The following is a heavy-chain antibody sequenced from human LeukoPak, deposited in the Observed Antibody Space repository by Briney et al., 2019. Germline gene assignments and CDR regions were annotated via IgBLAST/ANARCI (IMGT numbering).Heavy chain of an antibody. D-gene: IGHD6-19*01. V-gene: IGHV3-30-3*01. CDR3: ARPTEVQWLVSAEYFQH. CDR2: ISYDGSNK. Sequence: GTSLRLSCAVSGFTFSSYAMHWVRQAPGKGLEWVAVISYDGSNKYYADSVKGRFTISRDNSKNTLYLQMNSLRAEDTAVYYCARPTEVQWLVSAEYFQHWGQGTLVTVSS. J-gene: IGHJ1*01. CDR1: GFTFSSYA.